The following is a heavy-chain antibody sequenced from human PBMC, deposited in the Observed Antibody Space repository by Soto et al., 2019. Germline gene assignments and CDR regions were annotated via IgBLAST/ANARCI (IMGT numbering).Heavy chain of an antibody. J-gene: IGHJ2*01. V-gene: IGHV3-23*01. Sequence: EVQVLESGGGLVQPGGSLRLSCAGSGFTFINYAMNWVRQAPGKGLEWVSSISGGGDAAFFPDSVRGRFTISRDNSKNTVTLQMNSLGVDDTAVYYCARKIPGSTTRPNYWYFDLWGRGTRVTVSS. D-gene: IGHD2-2*01. CDR3: ARKIPGSTTRPNYWYFDL. CDR2: ISGGGDAA. CDR1: GFTFINYA.